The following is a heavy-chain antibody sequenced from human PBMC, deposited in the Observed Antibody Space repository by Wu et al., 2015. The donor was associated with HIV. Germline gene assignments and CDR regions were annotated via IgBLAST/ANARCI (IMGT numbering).Heavy chain of an antibody. CDR2: ISAYNANP. V-gene: IGHV1-18*01. D-gene: IGHD3-10*01. CDR3: ARVEERYYYGSGSSRPFDP. CDR1: GYTFTSYG. J-gene: IGHJ5*02. Sequence: QVQLVQSGAEVKKPGASVKVSCKASGYTFTSYGISWVRQAPGQGLEWMGWISAYNANPNSAQKLQGRVTMTTDTSTSTAYMELRSLRSDDTAVYYCARVEERYYYGSGSSRPFDPWGQGTLVTVSS.